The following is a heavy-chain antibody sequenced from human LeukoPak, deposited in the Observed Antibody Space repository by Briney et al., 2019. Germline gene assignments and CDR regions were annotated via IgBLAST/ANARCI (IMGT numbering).Heavy chain of an antibody. CDR3: ARGEQLLSRGSYYYYSMDV. J-gene: IGHJ6*02. Sequence: ASVKISCKASGYTFTSYYMHWVRQAPGQGLEWMGIINPSGGSTSYAQKFQGRVTMTRDTSTSTVYMELSSLRSEDTAVYYCARGEQLLSRGSYYYYSMDVWGQGTTVTVSS. V-gene: IGHV1-46*01. D-gene: IGHD3-16*01. CDR1: GYTFTSYY. CDR2: INPSGGST.